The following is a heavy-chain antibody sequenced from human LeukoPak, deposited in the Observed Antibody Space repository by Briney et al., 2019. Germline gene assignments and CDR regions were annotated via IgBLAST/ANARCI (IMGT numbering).Heavy chain of an antibody. Sequence: ASVKVSCKVSGSTLTELSVHWVRQAPGESLEWMGGFDPEDGEIIYAQKLQGRATMTEDTSTDTAYMELSSLRSEDTAVYYCATEGDRGTYLDYWGQGTLVTVSS. D-gene: IGHD3-16*01. CDR1: GSTLTELS. V-gene: IGHV1-24*01. CDR2: FDPEDGEI. J-gene: IGHJ4*02. CDR3: ATEGDRGTYLDY.